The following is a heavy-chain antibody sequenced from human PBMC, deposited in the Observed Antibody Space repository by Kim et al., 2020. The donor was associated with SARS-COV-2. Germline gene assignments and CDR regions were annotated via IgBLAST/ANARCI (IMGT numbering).Heavy chain of an antibody. CDR2: INHSGST. J-gene: IGHJ4*02. Sequence: SETLSLTCAVYGGSFSGYYWSWIRQPPGKGLEWIGEINHSGSTNYNPSLKSRVTISVDTSKNQFSLKLSSVTAADTAVYYCARRRGSGKKMTAASANSHDFDYWGQGTLVTVSS. CDR1: GGSFSGYY. CDR3: ARRRGSGKKMTAASANSHDFDY. V-gene: IGHV4-34*01. D-gene: IGHD3-10*01.